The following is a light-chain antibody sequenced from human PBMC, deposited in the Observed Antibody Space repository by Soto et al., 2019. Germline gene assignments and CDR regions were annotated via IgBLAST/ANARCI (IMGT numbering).Light chain of an antibody. V-gene: IGLV1-40*01. J-gene: IGLJ2*01. Sequence: QSVLTQPPSVSGAQGQRVTISCTGRSSNIGAGYDVHWYQQLPGTAPKLLIYGNSNRPSGVPDRFSGSKSGTSASLAITGIQAEDEADYYCQSYDSSLSGVVFGGGTKLTVL. CDR1: SSNIGAGYD. CDR3: QSYDSSLSGVV. CDR2: GNS.